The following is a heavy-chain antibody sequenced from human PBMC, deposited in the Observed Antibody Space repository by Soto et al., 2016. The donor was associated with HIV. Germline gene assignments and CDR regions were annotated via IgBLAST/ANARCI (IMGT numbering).Heavy chain of an antibody. CDR1: GFTVSSNY. CDR3: ARVGDTDDY. CDR2: ISSSSSYI. J-gene: IGHJ4*02. D-gene: IGHD4-17*01. V-gene: IGHV3-21*01. Sequence: EVQLVETGGGLIQPGGSLRLSCAASGFTVSSNYMSWVRQAPGKGLEWVSSISSSSSYIYYGDSVRGRFTISRDNAKNSLYLQMNSLRAEDTAVYYCARVGDTDDYVGPGTLVTVSS.